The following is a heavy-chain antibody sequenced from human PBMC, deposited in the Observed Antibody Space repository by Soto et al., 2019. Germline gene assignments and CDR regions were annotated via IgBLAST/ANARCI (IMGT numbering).Heavy chain of an antibody. Sequence: TGGSLRLSCEASGFKFDDYMMHWVRQAPGKCLEWISLISWDGGSIDYADSIKGRFTVSRDNSKNSLYLHMNSLKTEDTAIYYCAKEGNGGSSLDHWGQGTLVTVSS. CDR3: AKEGNGGSSLDH. CDR1: GFKFDDYM. V-gene: IGHV3-43*01. J-gene: IGHJ4*02. D-gene: IGHD2-15*01. CDR2: ISWDGGSI.